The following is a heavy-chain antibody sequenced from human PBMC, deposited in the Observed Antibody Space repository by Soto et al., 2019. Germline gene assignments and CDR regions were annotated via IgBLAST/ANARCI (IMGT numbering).Heavy chain of an antibody. CDR2: ISSSGYI. V-gene: IGHV3-21*01. CDR1: GFNFNSYT. Sequence: GGSLRLSCAASGFNFNSYTINWVRQAPGKRLEWLSSISSSGYIFSTDSVRGRFTISRDNAKNSVYLQINSLRAEDTAVYFCERDCSGGSCYPGMDDWGQGATVTVSS. D-gene: IGHD2-15*01. CDR3: ERDCSGGSCYPGMDD. J-gene: IGHJ6*02.